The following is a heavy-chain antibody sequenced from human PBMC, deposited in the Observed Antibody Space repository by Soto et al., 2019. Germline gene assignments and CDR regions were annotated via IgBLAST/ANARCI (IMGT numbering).Heavy chain of an antibody. CDR1: GDSVSSNSAA. D-gene: IGHD3-10*01. Sequence: PSQTLSLTCAISGDSVSSNSAAWNWIGQSPSRGLEWLGRTYYRSKWYNDYAVSVKSRITINPDTSKNQFSLQLNSVTPEDTAVYYCARVLINYYGSGSYYSYFDYWGQGTLVTVSS. CDR2: TYYRSKWYN. V-gene: IGHV6-1*01. J-gene: IGHJ4*02. CDR3: ARVLINYYGSGSYYSYFDY.